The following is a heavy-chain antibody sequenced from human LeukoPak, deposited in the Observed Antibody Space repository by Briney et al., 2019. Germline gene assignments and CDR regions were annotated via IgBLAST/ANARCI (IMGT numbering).Heavy chain of an antibody. Sequence: GESLKISCKISGSRLTNNWIGWVRQAPGKGLEWMGLIYPGYSDAKYSPSFQGQVTLSVDTSISTAYLQLGDLRASDTAIYYCVRFALSSSLDHWGQGTLVTVSS. CDR2: IYPGYSDA. CDR1: GSRLTNNW. CDR3: VRFALSSSLDH. D-gene: IGHD6-13*01. V-gene: IGHV5-51*01. J-gene: IGHJ5*02.